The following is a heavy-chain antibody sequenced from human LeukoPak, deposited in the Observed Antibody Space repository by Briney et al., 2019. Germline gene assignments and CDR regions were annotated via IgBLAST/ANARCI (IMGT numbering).Heavy chain of an antibody. Sequence: GGSLRLSCAASGFTFSDYYMSWIRQAPGKGLEWVSYISSSGSTIYYADSVKGRFTISRDNAENSLYLQMNSLRAEDTAVYYCARGGSSGYSARWAYYFDYWGQGTLVTVSS. CDR3: ARGGSSGYSARWAYYFDY. CDR1: GFTFSDYY. J-gene: IGHJ4*02. CDR2: ISSSGSTI. D-gene: IGHD3-22*01. V-gene: IGHV3-11*04.